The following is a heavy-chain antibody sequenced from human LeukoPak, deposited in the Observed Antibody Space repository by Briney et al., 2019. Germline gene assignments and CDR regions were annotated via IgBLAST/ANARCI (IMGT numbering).Heavy chain of an antibody. D-gene: IGHD3-10*01. V-gene: IGHV1-18*01. CDR1: GYTFTIYD. CDR2: ISAYNGNT. CDR3: ARPLWDYGSGSRPLDY. Sequence: VASVKVSCKASGYTFTIYDINWVRQATGQGLEWMGWISAYNGNTNYAQKLQGRVTITTDTSTSTAYMELRSLRSDDTAVYYCARPLWDYGSGSRPLDYWGQGTLVTVSS. J-gene: IGHJ4*02.